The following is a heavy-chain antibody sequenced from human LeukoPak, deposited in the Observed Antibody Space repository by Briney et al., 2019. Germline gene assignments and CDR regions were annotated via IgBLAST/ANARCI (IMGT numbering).Heavy chain of an antibody. D-gene: IGHD3-22*01. J-gene: IGHJ3*02. CDR2: IYYSGST. CDR3: ARVENVIYYDSRAGAFDI. V-gene: IGHV4-31*03. CDR1: SGSISSGGYY. Sequence: PSETLSLTCTVSSGSISSGGYYWNWLRQHPGKVLEWIGYIYYSGSTHNNPSLTSRATISVDTSKNQFSLKLSSVNAADTAVYYCARVENVIYYDSRAGAFDIWGQGTMVTVSS.